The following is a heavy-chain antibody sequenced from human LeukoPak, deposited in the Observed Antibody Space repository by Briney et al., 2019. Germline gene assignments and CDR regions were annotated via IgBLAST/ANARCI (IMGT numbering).Heavy chain of an antibody. CDR2: IRSKANSYAT. CDR1: GFTFSGSA. V-gene: IGHV3-73*01. CDR3: TRPSFDP. J-gene: IGHJ5*02. Sequence: GGSLRLSCAASGFTFSGSAMHWVRQASGKGLEWVGRIRSKANSYATAYAASVKGRFTISRDDSKNTTYLQMNSLETGDTAMYFCTRPSFDPWGQGTLVTVPS.